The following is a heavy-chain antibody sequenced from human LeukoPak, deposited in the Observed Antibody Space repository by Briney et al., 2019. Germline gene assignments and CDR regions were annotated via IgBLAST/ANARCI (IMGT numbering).Heavy chain of an antibody. V-gene: IGHV1-69*13. CDR2: IIPIFGTA. CDR3: ARGYYGSGSYYKGYYYYGMDV. D-gene: IGHD3-10*01. J-gene: IGHJ6*04. Sequence: SVKVSCKASGGTLSSYAISWVRQAPGQGLEWMGGIIPIFGTANYAQKFQGRVTITADESTSTAYMELSSLRSEDTAVYYCARGYYGSGSYYKGYYYYGMDVWGKGTTVTVSS. CDR1: GGTLSSYA.